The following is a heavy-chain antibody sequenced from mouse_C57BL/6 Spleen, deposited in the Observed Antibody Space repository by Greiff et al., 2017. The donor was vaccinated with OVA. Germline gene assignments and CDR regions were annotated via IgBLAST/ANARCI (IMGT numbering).Heavy chain of an antibody. J-gene: IGHJ4*01. CDR3: ARSYDYGSLYYAMDY. CDR1: GYTFTDYY. V-gene: IGHV1-26*01. Sequence: VQLQQSGPELVKPGASVKISCKASGYTFTDYYMNWVKQSHGKSLEWIGDINPNNGGTSYNQKFKGKATLTVDKSSSTAYMELRSLTSEDSAVYYCARSYDYGSLYYAMDYWGQGTSVTVSS. CDR2: INPNNGGT. D-gene: IGHD1-1*02.